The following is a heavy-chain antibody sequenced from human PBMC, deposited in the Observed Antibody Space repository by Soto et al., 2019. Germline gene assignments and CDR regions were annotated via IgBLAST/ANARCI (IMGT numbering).Heavy chain of an antibody. D-gene: IGHD6-19*01. CDR3: ARVRGFKGLTGYSSGWYYFDY. CDR2: INAGNGNT. V-gene: IGHV1-3*01. CDR1: GYTFTSYA. Sequence: ASVKVSCKASGYTFTSYAMHWVRQAPGQRLEWMGWINAGNGNTKYSQKFQGRVTITRDTSASTAYMELSSLRSEDTAVYYCARVRGFKGLTGYSSGWYYFDYWGQGTLVTVSS. J-gene: IGHJ4*02.